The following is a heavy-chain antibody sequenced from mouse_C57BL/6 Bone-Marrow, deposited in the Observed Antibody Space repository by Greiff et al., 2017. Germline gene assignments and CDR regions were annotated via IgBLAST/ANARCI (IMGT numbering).Heavy chain of an antibody. CDR2: ISDGGSYT. CDR3: ARDNYYSQEDYYAMDY. CDR1: GFTFSSYA. V-gene: IGHV5-4*01. J-gene: IGHJ4*01. Sequence: EVKLMESGGGLVKPGGSLKLSCAASGFTFSSYAMSWVRQTPEKRLEWVATISDGGSYTSYPDNVKGRFTISSDNAKNNLYLQMSHLKSEDTAMYYCARDNYYSQEDYYAMDYWGQGTSVTVSS. D-gene: IGHD2-12*01.